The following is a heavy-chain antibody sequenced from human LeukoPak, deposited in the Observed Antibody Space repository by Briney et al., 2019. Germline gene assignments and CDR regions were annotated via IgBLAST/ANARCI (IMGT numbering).Heavy chain of an antibody. V-gene: IGHV4-59*01. CDR2: IYYSGST. CDR1: GGSISSYY. Sequence: SETLSLTCTVSGGSISSYYWSWIRQPPGKGLEWIGYIYYSGSTKYNPSPKSRVTISVDTSKNQFSLKLSSVTAADTAVYYCARGDYYYYYYMDVWGKGTTVTVSS. D-gene: IGHD3-16*01. CDR3: ARGDYYYYYYMDV. J-gene: IGHJ6*03.